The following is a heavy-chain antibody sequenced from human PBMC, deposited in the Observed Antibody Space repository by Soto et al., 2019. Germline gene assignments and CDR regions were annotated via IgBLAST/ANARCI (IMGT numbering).Heavy chain of an antibody. Sequence: SETLSLTCTVSGGSVSSGSYYWIWIRQPPGKGLEWIGYIYYSGSTNYNPSLKSRVTISVDTSKNQFSLKLSSVTAADTAVYYCARTLKVMQWLPNFDYWGQGTLVTVSS. CDR1: GGSVSSGSYY. J-gene: IGHJ4*02. CDR2: IYYSGST. CDR3: ARTLKVMQWLPNFDY. V-gene: IGHV4-61*01. D-gene: IGHD6-19*01.